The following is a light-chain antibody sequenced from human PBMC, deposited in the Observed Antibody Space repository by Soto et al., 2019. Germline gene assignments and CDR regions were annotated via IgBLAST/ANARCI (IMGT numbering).Light chain of an antibody. Sequence: EIVMTQSPATLSVSPGERATLSCRASQSVSTNLAWYQQTPGQAPRLLIYDAFTRATGIPARFSGSGSGTEFTLTISSLQSEDFAVYYCQQYHYWWTFGQGTKVEIK. V-gene: IGKV3D-15*01. CDR2: DAF. J-gene: IGKJ1*01. CDR1: QSVSTN. CDR3: QQYHYWWT.